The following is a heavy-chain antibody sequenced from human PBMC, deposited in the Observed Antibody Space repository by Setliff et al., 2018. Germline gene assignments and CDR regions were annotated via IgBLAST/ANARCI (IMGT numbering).Heavy chain of an antibody. J-gene: IGHJ6*03. Sequence: PSETLSLTCTVSGASIISDSYYWGWIRQPPGKGLEWIGTVHYSGDTYYNPSLESRITISVDTSKNQFSLSLSSVTAADTAVYYCARQTADTFHYYYMDVWGKGTTVTV. CDR3: ARQTADTFHYYYMDV. V-gene: IGHV4-39*01. CDR1: GASIISDSYY. D-gene: IGHD6-19*01. CDR2: VHYSGDT.